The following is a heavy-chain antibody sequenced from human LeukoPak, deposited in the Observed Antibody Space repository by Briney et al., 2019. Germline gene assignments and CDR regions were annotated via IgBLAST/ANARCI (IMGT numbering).Heavy chain of an antibody. CDR3: ALSYGSGSLYYYGMDV. J-gene: IGHJ6*02. D-gene: IGHD3-10*01. V-gene: IGHV1-69*01. CDR1: GFTFSSYA. CDR2: IIPIFGTA. Sequence: PGGSLRLSCAASGFTFSSYAISWVRQAPGQGLEWMGGIIPIFGTANYAQKFQGRVTITADESTSTAYMELSSLRSEDTAVYYCALSYGSGSLYYYGMDVWGQGTTVTVSS.